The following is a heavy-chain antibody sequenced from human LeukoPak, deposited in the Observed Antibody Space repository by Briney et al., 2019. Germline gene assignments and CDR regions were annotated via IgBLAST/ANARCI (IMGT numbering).Heavy chain of an antibody. J-gene: IGHJ3*01. V-gene: IGHV4-39*01. CDR2: IYYSGST. CDR1: GGSISSTSYY. CDR3: AKAGVRYFDSSGLYAFDF. D-gene: IGHD3-22*01. Sequence: PSETLSLTCAVSGGSISSTSYYWAWIRQPPGKGLEWIGTIYYSGSTYHNPSLKSRVTMSVDTSRNQFSLRLSSVDAADTAVYYCAKAGVRYFDSSGLYAFDFWGQGTTVTVSS.